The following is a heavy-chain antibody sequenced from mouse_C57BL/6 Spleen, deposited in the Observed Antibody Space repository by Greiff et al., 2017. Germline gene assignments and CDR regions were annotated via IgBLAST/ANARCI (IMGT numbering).Heavy chain of an antibody. J-gene: IGHJ2*01. D-gene: IGHD3-2*02. CDR3: AKADSSGYNYFDY. CDR2: IWRGGST. CDR1: GFSLTSYG. Sequence: VMLKESGPGLVQPSQSLSITCTVSGFSLTSYGVHWVRQSPGKGLEWLGVIWRGGSTDYNAAFMSRLSITKDNSKSQVFFKMNSLQADDTAIYYCAKADSSGYNYFDYWGQGTTLTVSS. V-gene: IGHV2-5*01.